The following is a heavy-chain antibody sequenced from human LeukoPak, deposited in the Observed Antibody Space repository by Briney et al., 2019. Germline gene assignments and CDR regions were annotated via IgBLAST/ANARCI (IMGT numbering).Heavy chain of an antibody. CDR1: GYSFTSYW. D-gene: IGHD3-22*01. Sequence: GESLKISCKGSGYSFTSYWIGWVRQMPGKGLEWMGIIYPGDSDTRYSPSFQGQVTISADKSISTAYLQWSSLKASDTAMYYCARLVDYYDSSGYYNAPFDYWGQGTLVTVSS. V-gene: IGHV5-51*01. CDR3: ARLVDYYDSSGYYNAPFDY. CDR2: IYPGDSDT. J-gene: IGHJ4*02.